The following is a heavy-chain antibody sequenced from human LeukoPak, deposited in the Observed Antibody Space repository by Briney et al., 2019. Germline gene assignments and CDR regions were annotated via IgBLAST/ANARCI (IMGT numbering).Heavy chain of an antibody. CDR1: GFTLSSYA. CDR2: ISGSGGST. Sequence: GGSLRLSCAASGFTLSSYAMSWVRQAPGKGLEWVSAISGSGGSTYYADSVKGRFTISRDNSKNTLYLQMNSLRAEDTAVYYCAKGWTMVRGVITSYYGMDVWGQGTTVTVSS. D-gene: IGHD3-10*01. J-gene: IGHJ6*02. V-gene: IGHV3-23*01. CDR3: AKGWTMVRGVITSYYGMDV.